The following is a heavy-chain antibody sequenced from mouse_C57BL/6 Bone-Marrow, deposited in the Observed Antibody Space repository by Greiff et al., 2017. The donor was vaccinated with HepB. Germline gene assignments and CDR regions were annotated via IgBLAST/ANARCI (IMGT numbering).Heavy chain of an antibody. CDR3: ARISRDFDY. CDR2: INPGSGGT. Sequence: VQLQQSGAELVRPGTSVKVSCKASGYAFTNYLIEWVKQRPGQGLEWIGVINPGSGGTNYNEKFKGKATLTADKSSSTAYMQLSSLTSEDSAVYFCARISRDFDYWGQGTTLTVSS. J-gene: IGHJ2*01. CDR1: GYAFTNYL. V-gene: IGHV1-54*01.